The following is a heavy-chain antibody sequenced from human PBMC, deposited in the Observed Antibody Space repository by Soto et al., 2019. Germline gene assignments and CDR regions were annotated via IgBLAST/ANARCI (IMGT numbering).Heavy chain of an antibody. Sequence: QVQLVQSGAEVKKPGASVKVSCKASGYTFTSYGISWVRQAPGQGLEWMGWINAYNGNTNYAQKLQGRVTMTTNTSMSTAYMKLRCRRADDTAGYYCARDWFGVDYWGQGTLVTVSS. CDR3: ARDWFGVDY. CDR2: INAYNGNT. D-gene: IGHD3-16*01. V-gene: IGHV1-18*01. J-gene: IGHJ4*02. CDR1: GYTFTSYG.